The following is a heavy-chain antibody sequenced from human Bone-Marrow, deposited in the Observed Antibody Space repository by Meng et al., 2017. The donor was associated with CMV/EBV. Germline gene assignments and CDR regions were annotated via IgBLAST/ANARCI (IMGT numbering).Heavy chain of an antibody. D-gene: IGHD2-2*01. Sequence: ASVKVSCKASGYTFTSYGISWVRQAPGQGLEWTGWISAYNGNTNYAQKLQGRVTMTTDTSTSTAYMELRSLRSDDTAVYYCAGTYCSSTSCYYPYDYWGQGTLVTVSS. CDR1: GYTFTSYG. J-gene: IGHJ4*02. CDR2: ISAYNGNT. V-gene: IGHV1-18*01. CDR3: AGTYCSSTSCYYPYDY.